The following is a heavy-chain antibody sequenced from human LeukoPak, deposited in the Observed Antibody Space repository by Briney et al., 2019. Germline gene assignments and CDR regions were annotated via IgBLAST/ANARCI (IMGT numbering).Heavy chain of an antibody. CDR3: AANRDGYKLPHY. V-gene: IGHV4-34*01. D-gene: IGHD5-24*01. J-gene: IGHJ4*02. Sequence: SETLSLTCAVHGASFSGFFWSWIRQSPGKGLEFIGEISYKGSTNYKPSLNSRVTISVDTSKNQFSLKLSSVTAADTAVYYCAANRDGYKLPHYWGQGILVTVSS. CDR1: GASFSGFF. CDR2: ISYKGST.